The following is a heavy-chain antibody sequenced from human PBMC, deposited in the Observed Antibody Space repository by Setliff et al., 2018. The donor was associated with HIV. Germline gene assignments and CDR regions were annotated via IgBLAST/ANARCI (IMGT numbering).Heavy chain of an antibody. CDR2: FGYSGSDT. Sequence: LRLSCAASGFMFNTYNMNWVRQAPGKGLEWVSTFGYSGSDTYYADSVKGRFTISRDNAKKSLYLQMNSLRADDTAMYYCAKMLDIAVPQTGDRKSRIIATLDPWGQGTLVTVSS. D-gene: IGHD3-10*01. J-gene: IGHJ5*02. CDR1: GFMFNTYN. CDR3: AKMLDIAVPQTGDRKSRIIATLDP. V-gene: IGHV3-21*01.